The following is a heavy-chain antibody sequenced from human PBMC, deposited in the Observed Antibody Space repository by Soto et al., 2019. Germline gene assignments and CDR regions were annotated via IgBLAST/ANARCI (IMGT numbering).Heavy chain of an antibody. CDR2: ISNNGGST. Sequence: EVQLLESGGGLVQPGGSLRLSCAASGFTFSSYAMNWVRQAPGKGLEWVSDISNNGGSTHYADSVKGRFTISRDNSKHTLHLQMNRLRVEATAVYYCSKEGLGYCSSTSCYAGAFDIWGQGTMVTVST. J-gene: IGHJ3*02. V-gene: IGHV3-23*01. CDR3: SKEGLGYCSSTSCYAGAFDI. D-gene: IGHD2-2*01. CDR1: GFTFSSYA.